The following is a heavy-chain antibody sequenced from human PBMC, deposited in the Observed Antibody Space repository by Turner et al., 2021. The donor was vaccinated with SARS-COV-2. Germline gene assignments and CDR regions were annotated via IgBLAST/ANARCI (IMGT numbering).Heavy chain of an antibody. CDR3: ATYYYDSSGYHYAFDY. Sequence: QLQLQESGPGLVKPSETLSLTCTVSGVSISSYYWSWIRQPPGKGLEWIGYIYYSGSTNYNPSLKSRVTISVDTSKNQFSLKLSSVTAADTAVYFCATYYYDSSGYHYAFDYWGQGTLVTVSS. CDR1: GVSISSYY. J-gene: IGHJ4*02. D-gene: IGHD3-22*01. V-gene: IGHV4-59*01. CDR2: IYYSGST.